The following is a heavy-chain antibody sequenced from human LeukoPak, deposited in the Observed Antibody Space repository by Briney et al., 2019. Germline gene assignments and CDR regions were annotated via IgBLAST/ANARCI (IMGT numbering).Heavy chain of an antibody. V-gene: IGHV3-30*02. J-gene: IGHJ4*02. CDR1: GFTFSSYG. D-gene: IGHD3-22*01. CDR3: AKDRGSGGYSFDF. CDR2: IWYDGSNK. Sequence: PGGSLRLSCAASGFTFSSYGMHWVRQAPGKGLEWVAVIWYDGSNKYYADSVKGRFTISRDNSKNTLYLQMNSLIPEDTAVYYCAKDRGSGGYSFDFWGQGTLVTVSS.